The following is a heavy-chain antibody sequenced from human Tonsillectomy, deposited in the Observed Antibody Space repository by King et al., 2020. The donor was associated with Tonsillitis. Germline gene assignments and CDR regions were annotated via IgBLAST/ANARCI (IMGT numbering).Heavy chain of an antibody. V-gene: IGHV3-33*05. CDR3: ARDRDGYIFDH. CDR1: GFTFRSYD. CDR2: ISFDGSYK. J-gene: IGHJ4*02. D-gene: IGHD5-24*01. Sequence: VQLVESGGGVVQPGRSLRLSCAASGFTFRSYDMYWVRQALGKGLEWVAVISFDGSYKYYADSVTGRFTISRDNSKNTLYLQMNSLRAEDTAVYYCARDRDGYIFDHWGQGTLVTVSS.